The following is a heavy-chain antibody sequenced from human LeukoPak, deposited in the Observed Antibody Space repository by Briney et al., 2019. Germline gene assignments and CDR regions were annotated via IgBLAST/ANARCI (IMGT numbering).Heavy chain of an antibody. CDR3: AKGQIGWYPGNYYYFDY. V-gene: IGHV3-48*01. J-gene: IGHJ4*02. Sequence: PGGSLRLSCSASGFTFSAYTMNWVRQAPGQGLEWVSYISSGSSSVYYADSVKGRFTISRDNSKNTLYLQMNSLRAEDTAVYYCAKGQIGWYPGNYYYFDYWGQGTLVTVSS. CDR2: ISSGSSSV. CDR1: GFTFSAYT. D-gene: IGHD6-19*01.